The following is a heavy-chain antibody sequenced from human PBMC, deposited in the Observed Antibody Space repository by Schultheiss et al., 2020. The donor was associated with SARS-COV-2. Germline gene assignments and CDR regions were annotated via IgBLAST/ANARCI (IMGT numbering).Heavy chain of an antibody. Sequence: ASVKVSCKASGYTFTSYAMHWVRQAPGQRLEWMGWINAGNGNTKYSQKFQGRVTITRDTSASTAYMELSSLRSEDTAVYYCAGDWVWEERGGRYSYYYGMDVWGQGTTVTVSS. CDR1: GYTFTSYA. J-gene: IGHJ6*02. D-gene: IGHD1-26*01. V-gene: IGHV1-3*01. CDR3: AGDWVWEERGGRYSYYYGMDV. CDR2: INAGNGNT.